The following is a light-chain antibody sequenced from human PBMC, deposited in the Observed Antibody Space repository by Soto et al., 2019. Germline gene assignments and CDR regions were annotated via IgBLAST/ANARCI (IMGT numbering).Light chain of an antibody. Sequence: DIQMTQSPSSLSASVRDRVTITCRASHFISDYLNWYQQKPGTAPKLLIYAASSLQTGVPSRFSGSGSGTDFTLTISSLQPEDTATYYCQQTYSTPITVGQGTRLEI. CDR3: QQTYSTPIT. CDR2: AAS. CDR1: HFISDY. J-gene: IGKJ5*01. V-gene: IGKV1-39*01.